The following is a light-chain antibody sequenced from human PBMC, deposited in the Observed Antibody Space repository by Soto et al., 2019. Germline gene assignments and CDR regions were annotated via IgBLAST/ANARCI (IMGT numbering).Light chain of an antibody. Sequence: QSVLTQPPSVSGTRGQGVTISGSGSTSNIGENTVAWFQQLPGTAPKVLIYVTDRRPSGVPDRFSGSKSGTSAYLAISGLQSEDEADYYCAAWDVTLNGHVFGTGTKLTVL. CDR1: TSNIGENT. CDR2: VTD. CDR3: AAWDVTLNGHV. V-gene: IGLV1-44*01. J-gene: IGLJ1*01.